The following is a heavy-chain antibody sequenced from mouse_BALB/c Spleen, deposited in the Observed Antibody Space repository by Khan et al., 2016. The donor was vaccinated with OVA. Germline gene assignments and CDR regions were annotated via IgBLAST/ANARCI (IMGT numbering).Heavy chain of an antibody. V-gene: IGHV2-6-5*01. Sequence: VQLQESGPGLVAPSQNLSITCTVSGFSLSDYGVSWIRQPPGKGLEWLGVIWGGGSTYYNSALKSRLSISKDNSKSQVFLKMSSLQSDYTAMFYCAKGVWSYYYTLDYWGQGTSVTVSS. CDR3: AKGVWSYYYTLDY. CDR1: GFSLSDYG. CDR2: IWGGGST. J-gene: IGHJ4*01.